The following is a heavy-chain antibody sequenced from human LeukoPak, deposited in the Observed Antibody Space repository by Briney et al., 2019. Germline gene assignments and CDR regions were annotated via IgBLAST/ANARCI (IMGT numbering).Heavy chain of an antibody. CDR2: ISYDGSNK. V-gene: IGHV3-30*18. CDR1: GFTFSSYG. D-gene: IGHD6-6*01. Sequence: PGRSLRLSCAASGFTFSSYGMHWVRQAPSKGLEWVAVISYDGSNKYYADSVKGRFTISRDNSKNTLYLQMNSLRAEDTAVYYCAKLTTTGSSKNFDYWGQGTLVTVSS. CDR3: AKLTTTGSSKNFDY. J-gene: IGHJ4*02.